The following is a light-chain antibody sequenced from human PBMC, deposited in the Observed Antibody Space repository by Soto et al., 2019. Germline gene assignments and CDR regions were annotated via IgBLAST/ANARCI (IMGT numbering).Light chain of an antibody. J-gene: IGKJ1*01. Sequence: DIQMTQSPSTLSASVGDRVTITCRASQSISSWLAWYQQKPGKAPKLLIYDASSLESGVPSRFSGSGSGTEFTLTISSLQTDDFATYYCQQYNSYMWTFGQGTKVDIK. CDR2: DAS. CDR1: QSISSW. CDR3: QQYNSYMWT. V-gene: IGKV1-5*01.